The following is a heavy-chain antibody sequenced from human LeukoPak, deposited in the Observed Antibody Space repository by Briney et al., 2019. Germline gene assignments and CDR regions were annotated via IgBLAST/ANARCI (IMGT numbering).Heavy chain of an antibody. Sequence: GGSLRLSCAASGFTFSSYGMHWVRQAPGKGLEWVAFIRYDGSNKYYADSVKGRFTISRDNSKNTLYLQMNSLRAEDTAVYYCAVPGGTIFGVVQGPFDYWGQGTLVTVSS. CDR1: GFTFSSYG. D-gene: IGHD3-3*01. CDR2: IRYDGSNK. V-gene: IGHV3-30*02. CDR3: AVPGGTIFGVVQGPFDY. J-gene: IGHJ4*02.